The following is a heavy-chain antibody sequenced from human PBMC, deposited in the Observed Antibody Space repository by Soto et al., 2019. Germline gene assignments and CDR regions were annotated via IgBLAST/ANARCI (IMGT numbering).Heavy chain of an antibody. J-gene: IGHJ4*02. V-gene: IGHV3-74*01. CDR3: VRGAFHHYYLDS. Sequence: EVQLVESGGGLVQPGGSLRLSCAASGFTFSSYWINWVRQAPGKGLVWVSRVDSGGSTTNYADSVKGRFTISRDNAKNTLYLQMNSLRDEDTAVYHCVRGAFHHYYLDSWGQGTLVTVSS. CDR2: VDSGGSTT. D-gene: IGHD2-21*01. CDR1: GFTFSSYW.